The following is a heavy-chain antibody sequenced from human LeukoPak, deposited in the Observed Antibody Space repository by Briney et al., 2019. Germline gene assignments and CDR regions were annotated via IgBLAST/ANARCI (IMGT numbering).Heavy chain of an antibody. Sequence: PGGSLILSCAASGFTFSSYGMHWVRQAPGKGLEWVAVISYDGSNKYYADSVKGRFTISRDNAKNTLYLQMNSLRAEDTAVYYCAKDQTDTTLIDYWDQGTLVTVSS. V-gene: IGHV3-30*18. J-gene: IGHJ4*02. CDR1: GFTFSSYG. CDR2: ISYDGSNK. D-gene: IGHD1-26*01. CDR3: AKDQTDTTLIDY.